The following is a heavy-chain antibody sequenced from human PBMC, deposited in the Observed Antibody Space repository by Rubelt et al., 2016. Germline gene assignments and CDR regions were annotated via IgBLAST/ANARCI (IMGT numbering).Heavy chain of an antibody. J-gene: IGHJ6*03. CDR2: ISSSSSYT. V-gene: IGHV3-11*06. D-gene: IGHD3-16*01. CDR3: EREGLNSYYYMDV. Sequence: QVHLAESGGGLVKPGGSLRLSCAASGFTFSDYYMSWIRQAPGKGLEWVSYISSSSSYTNYADSVKGRFTISRDNAKNSLYLQMNSLRAEDTAVYYCEREGLNSYYYMDVWGKGTTVTVSS. CDR1: GFTFSDYY.